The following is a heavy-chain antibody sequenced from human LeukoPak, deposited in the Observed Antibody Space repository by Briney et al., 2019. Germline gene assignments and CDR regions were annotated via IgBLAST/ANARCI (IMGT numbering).Heavy chain of an antibody. CDR1: GGSIKSNNW. D-gene: IGHD5-18*01. V-gene: IGHV4-4*02. CDR2: IYHSGST. J-gene: IGHJ6*02. CDR3: ARGGFDGIQQIAYYYYYGMDV. Sequence: PSGTLSLTCAVSGGSIKSNNWWSWVRQPPGKGLEWIGEIYHSGSTNYNPSLESRVTVSVDKSKNQFSLDLSSVTAADTAVYYCARGGFDGIQQIAYYYYYGMDVWGQGTTVTVSS.